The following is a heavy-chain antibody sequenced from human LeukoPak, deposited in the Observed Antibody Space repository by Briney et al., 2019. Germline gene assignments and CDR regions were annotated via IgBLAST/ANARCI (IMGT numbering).Heavy chain of an antibody. CDR1: GFTLSNYG. CDR2: IWYDGSDK. J-gene: IGHJ4*02. Sequence: PGRSLRLSCAASGFTLSNYGMHWVRQAPGKGLEWVAVIWYDGSDKYYADSVKGRFTISRDNAKNSLYLQMNSLRDEDTAVYYCARVKAVAGTGGDYWGQGTLVTVSS. D-gene: IGHD6-19*01. CDR3: ARVKAVAGTGGDY. V-gene: IGHV3-33*01.